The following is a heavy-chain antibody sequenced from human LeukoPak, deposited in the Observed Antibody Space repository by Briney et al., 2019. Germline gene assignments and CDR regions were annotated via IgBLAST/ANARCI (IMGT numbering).Heavy chain of an antibody. Sequence: PGRSLRLSCAASGFTFSSYAMHWVRQAPGKGLEWVAVISYDGSNKYYADSVKGRFTISRDNSKNTLYLQMNSLRAEDTAVYYCARDRYDILNGTTVYYYYYYMDVWGKGTTVTVSS. CDR3: ARDRYDILNGTTVYYYYYYMDV. CDR1: GFTFSSYA. V-gene: IGHV3-30*04. CDR2: ISYDGSNK. D-gene: IGHD3-9*01. J-gene: IGHJ6*03.